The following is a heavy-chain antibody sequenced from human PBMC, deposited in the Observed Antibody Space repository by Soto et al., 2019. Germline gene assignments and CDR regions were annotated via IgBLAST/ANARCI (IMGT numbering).Heavy chain of an antibody. J-gene: IGHJ4*02. CDR2: ISSSSTTI. V-gene: IGHV3-48*02. Sequence: EVQLVESGGGLVQPGGSLRLSCAASGFTFSSYSMNWVRQAPGKGLEWVSYISSSSTTIYYADSVKGRFTISRDNAKKSLYLQMNSLRDEDTAVYYCARDWLSSGRYFPYWGQGTLVTVSS. CDR3: ARDWLSSGRYFPY. CDR1: GFTFSSYS. D-gene: IGHD1-26*01.